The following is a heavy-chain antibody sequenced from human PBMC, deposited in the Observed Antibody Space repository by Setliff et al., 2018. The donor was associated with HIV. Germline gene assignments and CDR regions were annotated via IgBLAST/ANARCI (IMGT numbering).Heavy chain of an antibody. J-gene: IGHJ4*02. Sequence: ASVKVSCKASGYSFTNYDIHWVRQAAGQGLEWTGGIIPILGIAYLQKFQGRVIITRDTSASTAFMEMSSLRSEDTAVYFCANGGSGGQFDHWGQGTLVTVSS. CDR2: IIPILGIA. V-gene: IGHV1-69*10. CDR3: ANGGSGGQFDH. D-gene: IGHD3-16*01. CDR1: GYSFTNYD.